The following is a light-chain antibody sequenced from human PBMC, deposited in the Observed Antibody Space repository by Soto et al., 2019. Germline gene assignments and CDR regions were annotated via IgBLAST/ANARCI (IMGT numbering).Light chain of an antibody. CDR1: SSDVGNYNL. CDR2: EDS. CDR3: CSYAISSTYV. V-gene: IGLV2-23*01. J-gene: IGLJ1*01. Sequence: QSVLTQPASLSGSPGQSITISCTGTSSDVGNYNLVSWYQHHPGKAPKLMIYEDSKRPSGVSNRFSGSKSGNTASLTISGLQAEDEADYYCCSYAISSTYVFGIGTKVTVL.